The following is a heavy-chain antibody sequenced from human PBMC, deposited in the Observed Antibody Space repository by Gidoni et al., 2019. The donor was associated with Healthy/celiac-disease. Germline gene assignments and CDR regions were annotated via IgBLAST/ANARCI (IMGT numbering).Heavy chain of an antibody. CDR3: AKDTPRTSQAGGPDY. Sequence: EVQLLESGRGLVQPGWSLRLSCAASAFSFVSYAMSWVRQAPGKGLEWVSAISGSGGSTYYADSVKGRFTIARDNSKNTLYLQMNSLRAEDTAVYYCAKDTPRTSQAGGPDYWGQGTLVTVSS. CDR1: AFSFVSYA. CDR2: ISGSGGST. V-gene: IGHV3-23*01. D-gene: IGHD2-2*01. J-gene: IGHJ4*02.